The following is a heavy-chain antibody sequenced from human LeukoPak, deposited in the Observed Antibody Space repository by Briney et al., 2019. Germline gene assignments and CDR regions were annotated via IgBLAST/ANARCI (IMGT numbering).Heavy chain of an antibody. D-gene: IGHD2/OR15-2a*01. V-gene: IGHV3-23*01. CDR2: ISGSGGST. CDR1: GFTFSSYA. J-gene: IGHJ6*03. Sequence: GGSLRLSCAASGFTFSSYAMSWVRQAPGKGMEWVSAISGSGGSTYYADSVKGRFTISRDNSKNTLYLLMNSLRAEDTAVYYCAKKGNNYYYSYMDVWGKGTTVTVSS. CDR3: AKKGNNYYYSYMDV.